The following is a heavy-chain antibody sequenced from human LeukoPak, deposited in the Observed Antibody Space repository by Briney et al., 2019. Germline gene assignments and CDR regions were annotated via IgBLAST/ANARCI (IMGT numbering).Heavy chain of an antibody. CDR3: ATGGALGGHFPY. Sequence: GRSLRLSCAASGFTFSSYGMHWVRQAPGKGLEWVAVIWYDGSNKYYADSVKGRFTISRDNSKNTLYLQMNSLRAEDTAVYYCATGGALGGHFPYWGQGTLVIVSS. D-gene: IGHD2-8*02. J-gene: IGHJ4*02. CDR2: IWYDGSNK. V-gene: IGHV3-33*01. CDR1: GFTFSSYG.